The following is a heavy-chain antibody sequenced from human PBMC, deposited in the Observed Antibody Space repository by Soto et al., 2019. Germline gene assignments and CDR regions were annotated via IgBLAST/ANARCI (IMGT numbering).Heavy chain of an antibody. J-gene: IGHJ4*02. CDR3: AKDTSYDSIANDFDY. Sequence: QVQHVQSGAEVKEPGASVKLSCRTFGYTFTRYTIHWVRQAPGQRLEWMGWINAVTGYTTYSQKFQGRVTMTRDTSANTAYMELSSLRSEDTAVYYSAKDTSYDSIANDFDYWGQGTLVTVSS. CDR1: GYTFTRYT. CDR2: INAVTGYT. V-gene: IGHV1-3*01. D-gene: IGHD3-22*01.